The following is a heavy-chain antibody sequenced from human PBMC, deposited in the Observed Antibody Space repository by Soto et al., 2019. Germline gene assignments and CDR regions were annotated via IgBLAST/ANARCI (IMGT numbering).Heavy chain of an antibody. Sequence: SVKVSCTASRCTFSSYAISWVRQAPGQGIEWMGGIFPIFGTANYAQKFHGRVTITADESTSTAYMGLSSLRSEDTAVYYCARDSYYYDSSGYFDYWGQGTLVTVSS. CDR2: IFPIFGTA. CDR3: ARDSYYYDSSGYFDY. CDR1: RCTFSSYA. V-gene: IGHV1-69*13. D-gene: IGHD3-22*01. J-gene: IGHJ4*02.